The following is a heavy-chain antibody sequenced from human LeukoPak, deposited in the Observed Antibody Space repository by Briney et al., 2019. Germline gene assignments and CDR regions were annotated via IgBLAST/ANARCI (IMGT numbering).Heavy chain of an antibody. CDR1: GYTFTSYG. J-gene: IGHJ4*02. CDR3: ARDHRIHGSGRPSIDY. CDR2: ISAYNGNT. Sequence: ASVKVSCKASGYTFTSYGISWVRQAPGQGLEWMGWISAYNGNTNYAQKLQGRVTMTTDTSTSTAYMELRSLRSDDTAVYYCARDHRIHGSGRPSIDYWGQGTLVTVSS. V-gene: IGHV1-18*01. D-gene: IGHD3-10*01.